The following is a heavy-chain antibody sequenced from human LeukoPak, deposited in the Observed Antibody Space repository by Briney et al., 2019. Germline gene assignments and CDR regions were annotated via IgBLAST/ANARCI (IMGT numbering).Heavy chain of an antibody. Sequence: GASVKVSCKASGYTFTGYYMHWVRQAPGQGLEWMGWINPNSGGTNYAQKFQGRVTMTRDTSISTAYMELSRLRSDDTAVYYCARDFAYSSGWYFHYYYYMDVWGKGTTVTVSS. V-gene: IGHV1-2*02. CDR2: INPNSGGT. CDR3: ARDFAYSSGWYFHYYYYMDV. D-gene: IGHD6-19*01. J-gene: IGHJ6*03. CDR1: GYTFTGYY.